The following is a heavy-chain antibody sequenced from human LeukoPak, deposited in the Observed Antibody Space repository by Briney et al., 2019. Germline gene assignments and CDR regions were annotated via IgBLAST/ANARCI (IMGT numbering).Heavy chain of an antibody. CDR1: GASISDYY. D-gene: IGHD3-22*01. CDR3: ARDRYYYDSSGYWWFDP. Sequence: SETLSLTCTVSGASISDYYWSWIRQPAGKGLEWIGRIYISGTTNFNPSLKSRLTMSIDTSKNQFSLKLNSVTAADTAVYYCARDRYYYDSSGYWWFDPWGQGTLVTVSS. V-gene: IGHV4-4*07. J-gene: IGHJ5*02. CDR2: IYISGTT.